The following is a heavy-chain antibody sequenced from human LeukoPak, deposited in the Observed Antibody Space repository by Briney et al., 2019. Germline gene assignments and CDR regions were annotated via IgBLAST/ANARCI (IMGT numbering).Heavy chain of an antibody. J-gene: IGHJ5*02. D-gene: IGHD6-13*01. Sequence: SETLSLTCTVSGGSISTYYWSWIRQPAGKGLEWIGRVYPSGRTSYNPSLENRVTMSVDTSKKQFSLKLRSVTAADTAVYYCASGGRISAANWFDPGGQGTLVTVSS. CDR1: GGSISTYY. CDR2: VYPSGRT. V-gene: IGHV4-4*07. CDR3: ASGGRISAANWFDP.